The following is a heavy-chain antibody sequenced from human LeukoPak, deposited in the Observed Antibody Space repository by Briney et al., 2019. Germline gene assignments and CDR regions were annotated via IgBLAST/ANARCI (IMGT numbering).Heavy chain of an antibody. CDR1: GYSFTSYW. CDR2: IYPGDSDT. Sequence: GKSLKISCKGSGYSFTSYWIGWVRQMPGKGLEWMGIIYPGDSDTRYSPSFQGQVTISADKSISTAYLQWSSLKASDTAMYYCARRRYYYYDSSGSKGAFDYWGQGTLLTVSS. CDR3: ARRRYYYYDSSGSKGAFDY. D-gene: IGHD3-22*01. V-gene: IGHV5-51*01. J-gene: IGHJ4*02.